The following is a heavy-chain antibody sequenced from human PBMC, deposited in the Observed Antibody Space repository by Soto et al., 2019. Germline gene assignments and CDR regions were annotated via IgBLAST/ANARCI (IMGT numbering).Heavy chain of an antibody. CDR1: GFTFSSYA. CDR3: AALDFSGWYGYYYGMDV. D-gene: IGHD6-19*01. CDR2: ISYDGSNK. V-gene: IGHV3-30-3*01. Sequence: GGSLRLSCAASGFTFSSYAMHWVRQAPGKGLEWVAVISYDGSNKYYADSVKGRFTISRDNSKNTLYLQMNSLRAEDTAVYYCAALDFSGWYGYYYGMDVWGQGTTVTVSS. J-gene: IGHJ6*02.